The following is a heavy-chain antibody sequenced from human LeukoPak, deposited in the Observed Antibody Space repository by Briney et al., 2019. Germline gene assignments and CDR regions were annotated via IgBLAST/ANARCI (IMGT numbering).Heavy chain of an antibody. CDR2: IYYSGST. Sequence: SETLSLTCTVSGGSISSSSYYWGWIRQPPGKGLEWIGSIYYSGSTYYNPSLKSRVTISVDTSKNQFSLKLSSVTAADTAVYYCARRIAAAGTRWFDPWGQGTLVTVSS. D-gene: IGHD6-13*01. V-gene: IGHV4-39*01. CDR3: ARRIAAAGTRWFDP. CDR1: GGSISSSSYY. J-gene: IGHJ5*02.